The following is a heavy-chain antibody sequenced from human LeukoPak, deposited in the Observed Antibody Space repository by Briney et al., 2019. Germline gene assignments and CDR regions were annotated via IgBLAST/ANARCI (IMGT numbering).Heavy chain of an antibody. Sequence: GGSLRLSCAASGFTFGSYAMSWVHQAPGKGLEWVSAISGSGGSTYYADSVKGRFTISRDNSKNTLYLQMNSLRAEDTAVYYCAKDIEATGAFDIWGQGTMVTVSS. V-gene: IGHV3-23*01. CDR2: ISGSGGST. CDR3: AKDIEATGAFDI. CDR1: GFTFGSYA. D-gene: IGHD6-6*01. J-gene: IGHJ3*02.